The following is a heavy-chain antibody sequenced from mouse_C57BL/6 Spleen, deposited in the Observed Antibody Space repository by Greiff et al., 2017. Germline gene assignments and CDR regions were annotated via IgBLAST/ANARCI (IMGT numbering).Heavy chain of an antibody. Sequence: QVTLKVCGPGILQSSQTLSLTCSFSGFSLSTSGMGVSWIRQPSGKGLEWLAHIYWDDDKRYNPSLKSRLTISKDTSRNQVFLKITSEDTADTATYYCARNYGSSYYAMDYWGQGTSVTVSS. V-gene: IGHV8-12*01. CDR2: IYWDDDK. CDR3: ARNYGSSYYAMDY. CDR1: GFSLSTSGMG. J-gene: IGHJ4*01. D-gene: IGHD1-1*01.